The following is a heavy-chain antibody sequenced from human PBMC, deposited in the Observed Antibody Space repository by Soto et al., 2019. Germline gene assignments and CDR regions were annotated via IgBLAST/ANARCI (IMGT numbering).Heavy chain of an antibody. J-gene: IGHJ4*02. CDR1: GLTFSSYA. V-gene: IGHV3-23*01. CDR2: ISGSGGST. D-gene: IGHD3-22*01. CDR3: AKGTYYYDSSGYYYYFDY. Sequence: GGSLRLSCAASGLTFSSYAMSWVRQAPGKGLEWVSAISGSGGSTYYADSVKGRFTISRDNSKNTLYLQMNSLRAEDTAVYYCAKGTYYYDSSGYYYYFDYWGQGTLATVSS.